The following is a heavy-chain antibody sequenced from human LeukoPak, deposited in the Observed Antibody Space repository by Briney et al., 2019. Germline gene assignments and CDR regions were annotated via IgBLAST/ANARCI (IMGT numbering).Heavy chain of an antibody. Sequence: ASVKVSCKASGYTFTSYGISWVRQAPGQGLEWMGWISAYNGNTNYAQKLQGRVTMTTDTSTSTAYMELRSLRSDDTAVYYCARDRSYYDIWSGYFDYWGQGTLVTVSS. CDR2: ISAYNGNT. J-gene: IGHJ4*02. CDR3: ARDRSYYDIWSGYFDY. D-gene: IGHD3-3*01. CDR1: GYTFTSYG. V-gene: IGHV1-18*01.